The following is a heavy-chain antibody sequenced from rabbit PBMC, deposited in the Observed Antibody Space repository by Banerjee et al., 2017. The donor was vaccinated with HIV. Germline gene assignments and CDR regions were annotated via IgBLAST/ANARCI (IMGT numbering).Heavy chain of an antibody. D-gene: IGHD1-1*01. CDR3: ARMLTSGYNYGSYGMDL. Sequence: QLKETGGGLVQPGGSLTLSCTASGFDFTRYYMSWVRQAPGKGLEWIGIIYAGKDITDYASWVNGRFTISSDNAQNTVDLQMNSLTAADTATYFCARMLTSGYNYGSYGMDLWGPGTLVTVS. V-gene: IGHV1S7*01. CDR1: GFDFTRYY. CDR2: IYAGKDIT. J-gene: IGHJ6*01.